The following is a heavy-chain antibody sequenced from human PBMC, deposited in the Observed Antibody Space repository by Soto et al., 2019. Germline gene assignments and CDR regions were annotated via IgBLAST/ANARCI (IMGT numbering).Heavy chain of an antibody. D-gene: IGHD2-2*01. V-gene: IGHV4-30-4*01. CDR3: VRYCSTTKCPFDY. Sequence: SETLSLTCTVSGGSISSGGSYWGWIRQPPGKGLEWIGYIYYSGNTYFNPSLKSRVTLSVDTSKNQFSLNLSSVTAADTAVYYCVRYCSTTKCPFDYWGQGALVTVSS. CDR2: IYYSGNT. J-gene: IGHJ4*02. CDR1: GGSISSGGSY.